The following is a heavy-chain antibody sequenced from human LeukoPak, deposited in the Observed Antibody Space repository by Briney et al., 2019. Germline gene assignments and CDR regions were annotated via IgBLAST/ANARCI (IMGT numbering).Heavy chain of an antibody. J-gene: IGHJ3*02. CDR3: ARVKSYYYDTSDKDAFDI. Sequence: ASVKVSCKASGYTFTSHFMHWVRQAPGQGLEWMGIINPRGGSTSYTQKFQGRVTMTKDTSTSTVYMELSSLRSEDTAVYYCARVKSYYYDTSDKDAFDIWGQGTMVTVSS. D-gene: IGHD3-22*01. V-gene: IGHV1-46*01. CDR2: INPRGGST. CDR1: GYTFTSHF.